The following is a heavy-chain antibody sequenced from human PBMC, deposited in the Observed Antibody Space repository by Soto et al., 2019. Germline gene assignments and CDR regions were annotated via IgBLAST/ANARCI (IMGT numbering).Heavy chain of an antibody. CDR2: IIPIFGTE. D-gene: IGHD2-15*01. CDR1: GGTFSSYA. J-gene: IGHJ6*02. Sequence: QVQLVQSGAEVKKPGSSVKVSCKASGGTFSSYAISWVRQAPGQGLEWMGGIIPIFGTENYAQKFQGRVTITADESTSTAYMELSSLRSEDTAVYYCASGRSPYSVPYYYCMDVSGQGTTVTVSS. V-gene: IGHV1-69*01. CDR3: ASGRSPYSVPYYYCMDV.